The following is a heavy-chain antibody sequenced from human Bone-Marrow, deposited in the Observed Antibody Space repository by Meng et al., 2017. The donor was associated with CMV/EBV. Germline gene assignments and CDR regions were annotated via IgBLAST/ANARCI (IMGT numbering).Heavy chain of an antibody. D-gene: IGHD3-10*01. CDR2: INHSGST. V-gene: IGHV4-34*01. J-gene: IGHJ4*02. CDR1: GGSFSGYY. Sequence: SETLSLTCAVYGGSFSGYYWSWIRQPPGKGLEWIGEINHSGSTNYNPSLKSRVTISVDTSKNQFSLKLSSVTAADTAVYYCARTGRRGARMVRGVTKGFYYWGQGPLVTGSS. CDR3: ARTGRRGARMVRGVTKGFYY.